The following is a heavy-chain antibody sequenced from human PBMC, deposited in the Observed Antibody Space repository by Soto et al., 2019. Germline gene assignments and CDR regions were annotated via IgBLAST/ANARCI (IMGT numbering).Heavy chain of an antibody. CDR3: GHAMMYCTGGSCSTWFDS. D-gene: IGHD2-15*01. CDR1: GFSLSTHGVG. CDR2: IYWDDDK. V-gene: IGHV2-5*02. Sequence: QITLKESGPTLVKPTQTLTLTCTFSGFSLSTHGVGVGWVRQPAGKALEWLALIYWDDDKRYSASLNSRLTISKHTTKNLVVLTTTNMDPVDTATYYCGHAMMYCTGGSCSTWFDSWGQGALVTVSS. J-gene: IGHJ5*01.